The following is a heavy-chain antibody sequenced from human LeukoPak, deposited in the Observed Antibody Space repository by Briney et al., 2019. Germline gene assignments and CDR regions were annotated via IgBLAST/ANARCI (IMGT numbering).Heavy chain of an antibody. D-gene: IGHD2-2*01. CDR1: GYSFTSYW. CDR3: ARHRGTSGNYYGMDV. CDR2: IYPGDSDT. V-gene: IGHV5-51*01. J-gene: IGHJ6*02. Sequence: GESLKISCKGSGYSFTSYWIGWVRQMPGKGLEWMGIIYPGDSDTRYSPSFQGQVTISADKSISTAHLQWSSLKASDTAMYYCARHRGTSGNYYGMDVWGQGTTVTVSS.